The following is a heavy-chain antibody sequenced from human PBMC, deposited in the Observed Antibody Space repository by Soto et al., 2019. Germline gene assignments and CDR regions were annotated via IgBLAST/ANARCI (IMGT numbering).Heavy chain of an antibody. Sequence: QLQLQESGPGQVKPSETLSLTCSVSGGSISGSLFYWGWVRQPPGKGLEWIGNIFYRGNTYYSPSLKRRVTVSVDTAKNQFSLKLTSVTAADTAVYYCARRVMGSTWYFDFWGQGTQVTVSS. V-gene: IGHV4-39*01. CDR3: ARRVMGSTWYFDF. CDR2: IFYRGNT. D-gene: IGHD6-13*01. J-gene: IGHJ4*02. CDR1: GGSISGSLFY.